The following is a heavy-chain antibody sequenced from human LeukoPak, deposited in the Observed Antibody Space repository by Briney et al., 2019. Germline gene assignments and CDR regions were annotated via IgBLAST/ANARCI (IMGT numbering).Heavy chain of an antibody. Sequence: PSETLSLTCTVSGGSISTSSYYWGWIRQPPGKGLEWVANIKQDGSEKYYVDSVKGRFTISRDNAKNSLYLQMNSLRAEDTAVYYCARLSNHPTGYLYYFDYWGQGTLVTVSS. CDR3: ARLSNHPTGYLYYFDY. D-gene: IGHD1-14*01. CDR1: GGSISTSSYY. CDR2: IKQDGSEK. V-gene: IGHV3-7*01. J-gene: IGHJ4*02.